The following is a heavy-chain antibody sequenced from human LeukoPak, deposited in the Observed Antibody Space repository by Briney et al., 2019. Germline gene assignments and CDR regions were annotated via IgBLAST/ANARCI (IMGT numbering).Heavy chain of an antibody. J-gene: IGHJ4*02. CDR3: ATYCTRTTCILRGFDY. CDR1: GRSMSSSSYY. CDR2: IYYSGVT. D-gene: IGHD2-2*01. Sequence: SETLSLTCTVSGRSMSSSSYYWGSIRHPPGKGLEWIGSIYYSGVTYYNPSLKSRVTISVDTSKNQFSLKLSSVTAADTAVYYCATYCTRTTCILRGFDYWGQGTLVTVSS. V-gene: IGHV4-39*01.